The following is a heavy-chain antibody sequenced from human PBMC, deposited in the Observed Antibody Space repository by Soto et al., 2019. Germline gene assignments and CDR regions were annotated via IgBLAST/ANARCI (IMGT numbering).Heavy chain of an antibody. V-gene: IGHV3-23*01. D-gene: IGHD5-12*01. CDR2: ISCSGGRT. CDR1: GFTFSSYA. J-gene: IGHJ5*02. Sequence: GGSLRLSCAASGFTFSSYAMSWVRQAPGKGLEWVASISCSGGRTYYAYSVKVRFTISRDNSKNTLYLQMNSLRAEDTAVYYCAKDMSVRATIRFDXWGQGTLVTVSX. CDR3: AKDMSVRATIRFDX.